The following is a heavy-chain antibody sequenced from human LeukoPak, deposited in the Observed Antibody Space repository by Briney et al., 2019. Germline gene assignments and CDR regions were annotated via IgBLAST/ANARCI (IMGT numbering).Heavy chain of an antibody. V-gene: IGHV3-49*03. Sequence: GGSLRLSCTASGFTFGDYAMSWFRQAPGKGLEWVGFIRSKAYGGTTEYAASVKGRFTISRDDSKSIAYLQMNSLKTEDTAVYYCTRAPYSSGWYTAVDYWGQGTLVTVSS. CDR3: TRAPYSSGWYTAVDY. CDR1: GFTFGDYA. J-gene: IGHJ4*02. D-gene: IGHD6-19*01. CDR2: IRSKAYGGTT.